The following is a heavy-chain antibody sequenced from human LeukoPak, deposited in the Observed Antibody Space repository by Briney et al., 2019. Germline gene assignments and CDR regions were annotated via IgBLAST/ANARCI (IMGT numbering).Heavy chain of an antibody. Sequence: GGSLRLSCATSGFTFSSYAIHWVRQAPGKGLEWVAVISYDGSNKYYADSVKGRFTISRDNSKNMLYLQMNSLRAEDTAVYYCARETGGAVGSTDFDYWGQGTLVTVSS. CDR3: ARETGGAVGSTDFDY. CDR2: ISYDGSNK. CDR1: GFTFSSYA. J-gene: IGHJ4*02. D-gene: IGHD4-17*01. V-gene: IGHV3-30-3*01.